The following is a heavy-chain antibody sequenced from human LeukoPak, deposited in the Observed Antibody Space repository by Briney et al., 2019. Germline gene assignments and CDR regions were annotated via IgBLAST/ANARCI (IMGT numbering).Heavy chain of an antibody. Sequence: PSETLSLTCAVYGGSFSGYYWSWIRQPPGKGLEWIGETNHSGSTYYNTSLKSRATISVDTSKNQFSLKLSSVTAADTAVYYCARGLRGYCSSTSCPYYFDYWGQGTLVTVSS. CDR2: TNHSGST. V-gene: IGHV4-34*01. D-gene: IGHD2-2*01. J-gene: IGHJ4*02. CDR1: GGSFSGYY. CDR3: ARGLRGYCSSTSCPYYFDY.